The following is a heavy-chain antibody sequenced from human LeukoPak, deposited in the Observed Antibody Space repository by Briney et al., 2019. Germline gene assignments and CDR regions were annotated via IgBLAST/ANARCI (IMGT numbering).Heavy chain of an antibody. D-gene: IGHD6-19*01. J-gene: IGHJ4*02. CDR3: ARDAHFVTGIAVAGTSDY. V-gene: IGHV1-18*01. Sequence: ASVKVSCKASGYIFTGYGISWVRQAPGQGLEWMGSISAYNGNTNYAQKLQGRVTMTTDTSTSTAYMELRSLRSDDTAVYYCARDAHFVTGIAVAGTSDYWGQGPLVTVSS. CDR2: ISAYNGNT. CDR1: GYIFTGYG.